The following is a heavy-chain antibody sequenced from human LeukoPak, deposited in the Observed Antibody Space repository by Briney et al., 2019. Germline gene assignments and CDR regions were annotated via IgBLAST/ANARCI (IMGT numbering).Heavy chain of an antibody. J-gene: IGHJ4*02. Sequence: GGSLRLSCAASGFTVSNAWMNWVRQAPGKGLEWVGRIKSKTDGGITDYAAPVKGRFTISRDDSKNTLFLQMNSLKTEDTAVYYCTHYTVTTSFDYWGQGTLVTVSS. CDR1: GFTVSNAW. D-gene: IGHD4-11*01. CDR3: THYTVTTSFDY. CDR2: IKSKTDGGIT. V-gene: IGHV3-15*07.